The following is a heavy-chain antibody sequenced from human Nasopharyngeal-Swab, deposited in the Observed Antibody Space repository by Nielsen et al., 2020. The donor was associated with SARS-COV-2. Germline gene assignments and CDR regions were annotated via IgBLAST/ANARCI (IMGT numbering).Heavy chain of an antibody. V-gene: IGHV3-23*01. D-gene: IGHD2/OR15-2a*01. Sequence: GESLKISCAASGFTFSGFAMSWVRQTPGKGPEWVSTITAGGSTKFYADSVKGRFTISKDSSTDTVFLQMNSLRAEDTAVYFCAKSGRLVGGYFSGLYFDYWGQGTLVTVSS. J-gene: IGHJ4*02. CDR1: GFTFSGFA. CDR2: ITAGGSTK. CDR3: AKSGRLVGGYFSGLYFDY.